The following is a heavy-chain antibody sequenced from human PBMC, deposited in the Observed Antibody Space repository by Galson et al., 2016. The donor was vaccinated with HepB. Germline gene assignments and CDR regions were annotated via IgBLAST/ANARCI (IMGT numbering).Heavy chain of an antibody. CDR2: IYYSGST. D-gene: IGHD2-15*01. CDR1: GGSISSYY. Sequence: EPLSLTCTVSGGSISSYYWSWIRQPPGKGLEWIGYIYYSGSTNYNPSLKSRVTISVDTSKNQFSLKLRSVTAADTAVYYCAASRPRYCSGGRCFMDVWGQGTTVTVSS. V-gene: IGHV4-59*01. CDR3: AASRPRYCSGGRCFMDV. J-gene: IGHJ6*02.